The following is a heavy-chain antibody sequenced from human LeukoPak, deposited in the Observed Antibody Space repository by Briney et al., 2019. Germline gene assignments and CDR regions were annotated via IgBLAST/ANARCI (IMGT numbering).Heavy chain of an antibody. V-gene: IGHV1-2*02. Sequence: ASVKVSCKASGYTFTGYYMHWVRQAPGQGLEWMAWINPNSGGTNYAQKFQGRVTMTRNTSISTAYMELSSLRSEDTAVYYCARRIPYYYYMDVWGKGTTVTVSS. CDR1: GYTFTGYY. CDR3: ARRIPYYYYMDV. D-gene: IGHD2-15*01. J-gene: IGHJ6*03. CDR2: INPNSGGT.